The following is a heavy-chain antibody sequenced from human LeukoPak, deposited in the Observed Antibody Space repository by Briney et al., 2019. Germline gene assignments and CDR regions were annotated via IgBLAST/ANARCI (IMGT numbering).Heavy chain of an antibody. V-gene: IGHV1-69*01. J-gene: IGHJ1*01. D-gene: IGHD2-15*01. CDR3: ANWGYCSGGSCYSDSNPLTAEYFQH. CDR1: GGTFSSYA. CDR2: IILIFGTA. Sequence: SVKVSCKASGGTFSSYAISWVRQAPGQGLEWMGGIILIFGTANYAQKFQGRVTITADESTSTAYMELSSLRSEDTAVYYCANWGYCSGGSCYSDSNPLTAEYFQHWGQGTLVTVSS.